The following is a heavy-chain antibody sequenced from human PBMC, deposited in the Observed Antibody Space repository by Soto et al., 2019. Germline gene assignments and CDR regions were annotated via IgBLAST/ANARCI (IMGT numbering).Heavy chain of an antibody. J-gene: IGHJ2*01. CDR2: ISTGSGTI. V-gene: IGHV3-48*02. D-gene: IGHD6-6*01. CDR3: ARDSASYSSSSGSYWYFDL. CDR1: GFTFSSYG. Sequence: EVQLVESGGGLVQPGGSLRLSCAASGFTFSSYGMNWVRQTPGKGLEWVSYISTGSGTIYYAESVKGRLTTSRDNAKNSLYLQMDSLRDEDTAVYFCARDSASYSSSSGSYWYFDLWGRGTLVTVSS.